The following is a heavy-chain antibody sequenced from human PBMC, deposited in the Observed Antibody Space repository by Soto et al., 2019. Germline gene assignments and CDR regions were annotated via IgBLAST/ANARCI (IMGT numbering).Heavy chain of an antibody. J-gene: IGHJ6*02. CDR3: ARDTYIDSSGPSYYYYYGIDV. V-gene: IGHV3-30-3*01. CDR2: ISYDGGKK. D-gene: IGHD3-22*01. Sequence: VQLVESGGGVVQPGRSLRLSCAASGFTFTDYAMHWVRQAPGKGLEWVAVISYDGGKKYYADSVKGRFTISRDNYKNTVYLQMNSLRVEDTAVYYCARDTYIDSSGPSYYYYYGIDVWGQGTTVTVSS. CDR1: GFTFTDYA.